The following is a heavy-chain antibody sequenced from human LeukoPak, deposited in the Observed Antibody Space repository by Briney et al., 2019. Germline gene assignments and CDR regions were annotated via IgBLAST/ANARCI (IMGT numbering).Heavy chain of an antibody. CDR2: FDPEDGET. CDR3: ATVTRLYYIKAGVYNWFDP. V-gene: IGHV1-24*01. Sequence: GASVKVSCKVSGYTLTELSMHWVRQAPGKGPEWMGGFDPEDGETIYAQKFQGRVTMTEDTSTDTAYVELSSLRSEDTAVYYCATVTRLYYIKAGVYNWFDPWGQGTLVTVSS. J-gene: IGHJ5*02. CDR1: GYTLTELS. D-gene: IGHD3-10*01.